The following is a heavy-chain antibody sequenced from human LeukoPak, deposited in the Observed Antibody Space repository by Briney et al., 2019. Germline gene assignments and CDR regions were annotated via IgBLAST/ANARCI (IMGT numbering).Heavy chain of an antibody. D-gene: IGHD3-10*01. CDR1: GGTFSSYA. CDR2: IIPIFGTA. CDR3: ARLGSRSYWEHNWFYP. J-gene: IGHJ5*02. Sequence: GASVKVSCKTSGGTFSSYAISWVRQAPGQGLEWMGGIIPIFGTANYAQKFQGRVTITADESTSTAYMELSSLRSEDTAVYYCARLGSRSYWEHNWFYPWGQGTLVTVSS. V-gene: IGHV1-69*13.